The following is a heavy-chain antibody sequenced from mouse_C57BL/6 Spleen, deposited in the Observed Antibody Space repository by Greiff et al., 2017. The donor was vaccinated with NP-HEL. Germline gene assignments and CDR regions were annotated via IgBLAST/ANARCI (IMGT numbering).Heavy chain of an antibody. CDR2: ISGGGGNT. CDR3: ARQTTVVAYWYFDV. Sequence: EVNVVESGGGLVKPGGSLKLSCAASGFTFSSYTMSWVRQTPEKRLEWVATISGGGGNTYYPDSVKGRFTISRDNAKNTMYLQMSSLRSEDTALYYCARQTTVVAYWYFDVWGTGTTVTVSS. V-gene: IGHV5-9*01. CDR1: GFTFSSYT. J-gene: IGHJ1*03. D-gene: IGHD1-1*01.